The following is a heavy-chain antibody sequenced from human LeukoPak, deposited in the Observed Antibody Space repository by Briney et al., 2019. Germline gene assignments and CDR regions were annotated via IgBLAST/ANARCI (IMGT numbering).Heavy chain of an antibody. D-gene: IGHD3-9*01. CDR3: AKEIGGTGYDCLAGLGS. J-gene: IGHJ5*02. CDR2: ISRDGSNT. CDR1: GFTFGDYT. Sequence: PGGSLRLSCTASGFTFGDYTMHWVRQAPGKGLEWVSLISRDGSNTYYADSVKGRFTISRDNIKDSLYLQINSLTTEDTGLYYCAKEIGGTGYDCLAGLGSWGQGTLVTVSS. V-gene: IGHV3-43*01.